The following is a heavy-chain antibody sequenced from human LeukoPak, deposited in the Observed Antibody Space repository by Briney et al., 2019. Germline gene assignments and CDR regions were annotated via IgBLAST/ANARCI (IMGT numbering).Heavy chain of an antibody. J-gene: IGHJ4*02. CDR1: GFPFETNA. Sequence: GGSLRLSCATSGFPFETNAMSWVRQAPGKGLEWVATIGNTETFYADYVTGRFTISRDNSKNTVNLQKNRLRVEDTAIYYCAKDWIQFNRVFDCFDSWGQGTLVTVSS. D-gene: IGHD5-18*01. CDR2: IGNTET. CDR3: AKDWIQFNRVFDCFDS. V-gene: IGHV3-23*01.